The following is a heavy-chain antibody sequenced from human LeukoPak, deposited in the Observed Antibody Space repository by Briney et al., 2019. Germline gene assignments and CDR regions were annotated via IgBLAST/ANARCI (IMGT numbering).Heavy chain of an antibody. CDR1: GFTFSSYG. D-gene: IGHD2-2*01. J-gene: IGHJ5*02. CDR2: IWYDGSNK. CDR3: ARGFVVVPAASCAAIWFDP. V-gene: IGHV3-33*01. Sequence: GGSLRLSCAASGFTFSSYGMHWVRQAPGKGLEWVAVIWYDGSNKYYADSVKGRFTISRDNSKNTLYLQMNSLRAEDTAVYYCARGFVVVPAASCAAIWFDPWGQGTLVTVSS.